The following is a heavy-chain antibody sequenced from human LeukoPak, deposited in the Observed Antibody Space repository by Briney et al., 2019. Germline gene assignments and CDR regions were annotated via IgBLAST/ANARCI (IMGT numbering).Heavy chain of an antibody. CDR3: ARDVWFGEFAIHY. CDR2: ISYDGSNK. CDR1: GFTFSSYA. J-gene: IGHJ4*02. D-gene: IGHD3-10*01. V-gene: IGHV3-30*04. Sequence: GGSLRLSCAASGFTFSSYAMHWVRQAPGKGLEWVAVISYDGSNKYYADSVKGRFTISRDNSKNTLYLQMNSLRAEDTAVYYCARDVWFGEFAIHYWGQGTLVTVSS.